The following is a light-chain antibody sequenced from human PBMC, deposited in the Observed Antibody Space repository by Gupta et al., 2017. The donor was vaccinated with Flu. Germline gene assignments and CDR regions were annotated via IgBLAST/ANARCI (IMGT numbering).Light chain of an antibody. Sequence: SVTISCTGTSSDVGGYNYVSWYQQHPGKAPKLMIYEVSKRPSGVPDRFSGSKSGNTASLTVSGLQAEDEADYYCSSYAGSNNVIFGGGTKLTVL. CDR2: EVS. CDR1: SSDVGGYNY. V-gene: IGLV2-8*01. CDR3: SSYAGSNNVI. J-gene: IGLJ2*01.